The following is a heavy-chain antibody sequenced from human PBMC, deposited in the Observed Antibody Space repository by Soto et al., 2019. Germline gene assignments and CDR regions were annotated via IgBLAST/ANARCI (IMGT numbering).Heavy chain of an antibody. V-gene: IGHV1-3*01. CDR2: INAGNGNT. CDR3: ARLITMVRGVRWFDP. Sequence: QVQLVQSGAEVKKPGASVKVSCKASGYTFTSYAMHWVRQAPGQRLEWMGWINAGNGNTKYSQKFQGRVTITRDTSASTAYMELSSLRSEDTAVYSCARLITMVRGVRWFDPWGQGTLVTVSS. D-gene: IGHD3-10*01. J-gene: IGHJ5*02. CDR1: GYTFTSYA.